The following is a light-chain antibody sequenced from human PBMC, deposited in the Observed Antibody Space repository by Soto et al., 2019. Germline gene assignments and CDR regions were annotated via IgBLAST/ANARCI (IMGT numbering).Light chain of an antibody. CDR2: DVS. V-gene: IGLV2-14*01. J-gene: IGLJ1*01. Sequence: QSVLTQPASVSGSPGQSITISCTGTTSDIGGYYFVSWYQQHPDKAPKLMIYDVSNRPSGVSNRFSGFKSGNTASLTISGLQAEDEADYYCSSYRSSNTPFVFGTGTKVTVL. CDR1: TSDIGGYYF. CDR3: SSYRSSNTPFV.